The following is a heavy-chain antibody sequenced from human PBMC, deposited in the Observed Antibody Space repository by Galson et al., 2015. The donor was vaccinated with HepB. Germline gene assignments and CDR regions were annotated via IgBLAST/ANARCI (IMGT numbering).Heavy chain of an antibody. Sequence: ETLSLTCAVYGGSFSGYYWSWIRHPPGKRLEWIGEINHSGSTNYNPSLKSRVTISVDTSKNQFSLKLSSVTAADTAVYYWARGIPSYSSSWYYYYYGMDVWGQGTTVTVSS. CDR3: ARGIPSYSSSWYYYYYGMDV. CDR1: GGSFSGYY. J-gene: IGHJ6*02. D-gene: IGHD6-13*01. CDR2: INHSGST. V-gene: IGHV4-34*01.